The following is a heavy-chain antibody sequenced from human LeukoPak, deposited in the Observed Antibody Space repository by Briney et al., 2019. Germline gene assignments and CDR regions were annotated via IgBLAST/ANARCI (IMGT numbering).Heavy chain of an antibody. V-gene: IGHV3-23*01. J-gene: IGHJ4*02. Sequence: GGSLRLSCAASGFTFSRFTINWVRQAPGKGLEWVSGISGSDSSTYYADSVKGRLTISRDNSKNTLYLQMNSLRAEDTAVYYCAKGGGWLYYFDYWGQGTLVPVSS. D-gene: IGHD4-23*01. CDR2: ISGSDSST. CDR3: AKGGGWLYYFDY. CDR1: GFTFSRFT.